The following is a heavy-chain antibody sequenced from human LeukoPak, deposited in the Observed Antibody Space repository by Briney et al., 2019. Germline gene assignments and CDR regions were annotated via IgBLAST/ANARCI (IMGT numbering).Heavy chain of an antibody. V-gene: IGHV3-74*01. J-gene: IGHJ4*02. CDR3: ARSHPLDSSRWPGLDY. CDR1: GFTFSSYW. CDR2: INSDGSGT. Sequence: GGSLRLSCAASGFTFSSYWMYWVRQAPGKGLVWVSRINSDGSGTRYADSVKGRFTISRDNAKNTLYLQMNRLRAEDTAVYYCARSHPLDSSRWPGLDYWGQGTLVTVSS. D-gene: IGHD6-13*01.